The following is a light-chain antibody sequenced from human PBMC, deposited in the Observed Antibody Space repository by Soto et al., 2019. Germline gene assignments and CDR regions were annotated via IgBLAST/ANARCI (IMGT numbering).Light chain of an antibody. CDR2: KAS. V-gene: IGKV1-5*03. J-gene: IGKJ1*01. CDR1: QSISGW. CDR3: QQYNTYSWT. Sequence: DLQIPQSHSNLSASVGDRVPITCRASQSISGWLAWYQQKPGKAPKLLISKASSLESGVPSRFSGSGSEADFILTISGLQPDDFATYYCQQYNTYSWTVGQGTQGDI.